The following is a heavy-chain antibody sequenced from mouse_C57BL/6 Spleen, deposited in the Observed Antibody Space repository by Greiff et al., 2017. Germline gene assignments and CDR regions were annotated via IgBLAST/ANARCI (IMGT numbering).Heavy chain of an antibody. J-gene: IGHJ4*01. D-gene: IGHD1-1*01. CDR3: GNYGSSDYAMDY. V-gene: IGHV1-80*01. CDR1: GYAFSSYW. CDR2: IYPGDGDT. Sequence: QVQLQQSGAELVKPGASVKISCKASGYAFSSYWMNWVKQRPGKGLEWIGQIYPGDGDTNYNGKFKGKATLTADKSSSTAYMQLSSLTSEDTAVYFCGNYGSSDYAMDYWGQGTSVTVSS.